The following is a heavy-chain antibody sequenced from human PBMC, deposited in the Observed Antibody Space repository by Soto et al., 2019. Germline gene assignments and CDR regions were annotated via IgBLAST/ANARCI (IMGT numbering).Heavy chain of an antibody. J-gene: IGHJ6*02. V-gene: IGHV3-33*01. Sequence: PGGSLRLSCAASGFTFSSYGMHWVRQAPGKGLEWVAVIWYDGSNKYYADSVKSRFTISRDNSKNTLYLQMNSLRAEDTAVYYCARGCSGGRYYYYGMDVWGQGTTVTVSS. CDR1: GFTFSSYG. CDR3: ARGCSGGRYYYYGMDV. D-gene: IGHD2-15*01. CDR2: IWYDGSNK.